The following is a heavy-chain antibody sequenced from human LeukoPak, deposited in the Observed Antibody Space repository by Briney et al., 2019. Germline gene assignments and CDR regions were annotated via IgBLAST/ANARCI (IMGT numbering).Heavy chain of an antibody. CDR3: ARGSLLEIVATYSSSRSGFAFDI. CDR2: TSGSI. CDR1: GASISSHY. D-gene: IGHD5-12*01. J-gene: IGHJ3*02. V-gene: IGHV4-59*11. Sequence: SETLSLTCAVSGASISSHYWSWIRQPPGKGLEWIGYTSGSISDNPSLKSRVAVSVDPSQNQVSLSLTSVTAADTAEYYCARGSLLEIVATYSSSRSGFAFDIWGRGTMVTVSS.